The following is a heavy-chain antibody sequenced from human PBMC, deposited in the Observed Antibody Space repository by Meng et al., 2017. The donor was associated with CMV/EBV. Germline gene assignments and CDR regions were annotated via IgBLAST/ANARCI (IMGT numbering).Heavy chain of an antibody. CDR3: ARGHDKWELLRDGMDV. CDR1: GFTFSSYA. CDR2: ISYDGSNK. J-gene: IGHJ6*02. D-gene: IGHD1-26*01. V-gene: IGHV3-30*04. Sequence: GESLKISCAASGFTFSSYAMHWVRQAPGKGLEWVAVISYDGSNKYYADSVKGRFTISRDNSKNTLYLQMNSLRAEDTAVYYCARGHDKWELLRDGMDVWGQGTTVTVSS.